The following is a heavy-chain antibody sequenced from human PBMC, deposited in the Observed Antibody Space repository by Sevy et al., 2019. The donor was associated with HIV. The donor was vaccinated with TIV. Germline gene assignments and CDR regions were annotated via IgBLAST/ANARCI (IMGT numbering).Heavy chain of an antibody. Sequence: GGSLRLSCATSGFTFSTYNMNWVRQAPGKGLEWVSSICSGSGFIFYADSVKGRFTISRDNAKNSLDLQMNSLRAEDAAVYYCAREKTILEGRYGMDVWDQGTTVTVSS. D-gene: IGHD3-3*01. CDR3: AREKTILEGRYGMDV. J-gene: IGHJ6*02. CDR1: GFTFSTYN. V-gene: IGHV3-21*01. CDR2: ICSGSGFI.